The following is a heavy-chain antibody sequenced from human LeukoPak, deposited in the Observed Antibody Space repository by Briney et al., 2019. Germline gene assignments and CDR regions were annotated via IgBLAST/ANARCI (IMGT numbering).Heavy chain of an antibody. V-gene: IGHV3-23*01. CDR3: VKEASKTFGIYTADY. CDR1: GFTFSSSA. D-gene: IGHD3-16*01. Sequence: GGSLRLSCAASGFTFSSSAMGWVRRAPQKGLEWVSAIPASGPKTYYAGSVRGRFTISRDNSKNTVYLQMQSLRAEDTAVYYCVKEASKTFGIYTADYWGQGTLVTVSS. J-gene: IGHJ4*02. CDR2: IPASGPKT.